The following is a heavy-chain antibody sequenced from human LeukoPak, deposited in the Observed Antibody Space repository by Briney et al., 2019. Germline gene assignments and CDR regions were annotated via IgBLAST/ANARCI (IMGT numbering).Heavy chain of an antibody. CDR2: IRSSSSYI. CDR1: GFTFSSYS. V-gene: IGHV3-21*01. J-gene: IGHJ4*02. CDR3: ARDLRTYYYGSGTGDNDY. Sequence: GGSLRLSCAASGFTFSSYSMNWVRQAPGKGLEWVSSIRSSSSYIYYADSVKDRFTISRVNAKNSLYLQMNRSRAEDTAVYYCARDLRTYYYGSGTGDNDYWGQGTLVTVSS. D-gene: IGHD3-10*01.